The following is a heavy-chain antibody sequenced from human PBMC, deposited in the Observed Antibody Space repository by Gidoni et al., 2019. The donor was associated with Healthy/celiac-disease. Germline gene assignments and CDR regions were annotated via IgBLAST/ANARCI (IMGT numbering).Heavy chain of an antibody. CDR2: INWNGGST. CDR3: ATGGCSSTSCYTMDY. Sequence: EVQLVESGGGVVRPGGPLRLSCAAPGFTFDDYGMSWVRQAPGKWLEWVSGINWNGGSTGYADSVKGRFTISRDNAKNSLYLQMNSLRAEDTALYYCATGGCSSTSCYTMDYWGQGTLVTVSS. V-gene: IGHV3-20*04. J-gene: IGHJ4*02. D-gene: IGHD2-2*02. CDR1: GFTFDDYG.